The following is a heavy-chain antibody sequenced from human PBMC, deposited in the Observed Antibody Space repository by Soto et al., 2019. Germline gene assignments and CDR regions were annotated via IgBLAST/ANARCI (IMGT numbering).Heavy chain of an antibody. D-gene: IGHD2-21*01. J-gene: IGHJ4*02. CDR3: AEIFWYGGVLFDY. V-gene: IGHV4-39*01. CDR2: IQYRGST. CDR1: DGFITSGAYY. Sequence: SEALCLTWTVSDGFITSGAYYWGWIRQPPGKGLEWIGTIQYRGSTYYNPSLKSRVTMSLDTSKNQYSLRLSSVTAADTAVYFCAEIFWYGGVLFDYWGPGTLVTVSS.